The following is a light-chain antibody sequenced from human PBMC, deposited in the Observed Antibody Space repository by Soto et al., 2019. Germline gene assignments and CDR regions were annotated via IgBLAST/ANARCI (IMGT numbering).Light chain of an antibody. CDR2: DAS. V-gene: IGKV3-11*01. CDR3: QQYGNSPLT. CDR1: QSVSSY. Sequence: EIVLTQSPATLSLSPVEGATLSCRASQSVSSYLAWYQQKPGQAPRLLIYDASNRATGIPARFSGSGSGTDFTLTISSLEPEDFALYYCQQYGNSPLTFGGGTKVDIK. J-gene: IGKJ4*01.